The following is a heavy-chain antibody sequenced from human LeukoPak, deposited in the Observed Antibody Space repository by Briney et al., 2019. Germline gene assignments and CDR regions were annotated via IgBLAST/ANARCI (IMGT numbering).Heavy chain of an antibody. V-gene: IGHV1-8*01. CDR3: ARGRITIFGVADNWFDP. CDR2: MNPNSGNT. D-gene: IGHD3-3*01. Sequence: GASVKVSCKASGYTFTSYDINWGRQATGQGLEWMGWMNPNSGNTGYAQKFQGRVTMTRNTSISTAYMELSSLRSEDTAVYYCARGRITIFGVADNWFDPWGQGTLVTVSS. CDR1: GYTFTSYD. J-gene: IGHJ5*02.